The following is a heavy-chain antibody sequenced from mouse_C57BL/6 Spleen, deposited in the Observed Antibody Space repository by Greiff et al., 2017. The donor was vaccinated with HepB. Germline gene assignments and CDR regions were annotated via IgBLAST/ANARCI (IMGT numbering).Heavy chain of an antibody. J-gene: IGHJ1*03. Sequence: QVQLQQPGAELVKPGASVKLSCKASGYTFTSYWMHWVKQRPGQGLEWIGMIHPNSGSTNYNEKFKSKATLTVDKSSSTAYMQLSSLTSEDSAVYYCARNAVVDWYFDVWGTGTTVTVSS. V-gene: IGHV1-64*01. CDR2: IHPNSGST. CDR1: GYTFTSYW. CDR3: ARNAVVDWYFDV. D-gene: IGHD1-1*01.